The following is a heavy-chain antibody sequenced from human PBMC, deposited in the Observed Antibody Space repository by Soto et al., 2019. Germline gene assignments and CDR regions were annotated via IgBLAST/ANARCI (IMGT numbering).Heavy chain of an antibody. D-gene: IGHD6-19*01. Sequence: GASVEVSCKASGGTFSSYAISWVRQAPGQGLEWMGGIIPIFGTANYAQKFQGRVTITADESTSTAYMELSSLRSEDTAVYYCARVPIQRGWHYYYYYGMDVWGQGTTVTVSS. CDR2: IIPIFGTA. CDR3: ARVPIQRGWHYYYYYGMDV. CDR1: GGTFSSYA. J-gene: IGHJ6*02. V-gene: IGHV1-69*13.